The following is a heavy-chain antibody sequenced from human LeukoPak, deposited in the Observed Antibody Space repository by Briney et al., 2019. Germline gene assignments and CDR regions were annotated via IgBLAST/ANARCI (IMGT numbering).Heavy chain of an antibody. CDR1: VYTFTNFY. D-gene: IGHD2-2*01. CDR2: MNPNSGDT. V-gene: IGHV1-2*02. J-gene: IGHJ4*02. CDR3: ARRPINCIITNCYVDY. Sequence: ASVKVSYKASVYTFTNFYIHWVRQAPGQGLEWMGWMNPNSGDTSYAREFQDRVTMTRDTSLSTAYMELSRLRSDDTAVYYCARRPINCIITNCYVDYWGQGTLVTVSS.